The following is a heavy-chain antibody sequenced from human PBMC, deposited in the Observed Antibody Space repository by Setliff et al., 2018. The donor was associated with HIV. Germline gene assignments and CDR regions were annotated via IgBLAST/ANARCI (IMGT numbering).Heavy chain of an antibody. D-gene: IGHD5-18*01. Sequence: ASVKVSCKASGYSFTSSGVSWVRQAPGQGLEWMGWINVGNGNTKYSQKFQGRVTITRDTSASTAYMELSSLRFEDTAVYYCARDSYGLDYWGQGTLVTVSS. J-gene: IGHJ4*02. CDR1: GYSFTSSG. CDR3: ARDSYGLDY. CDR2: INVGNGNT. V-gene: IGHV1-3*01.